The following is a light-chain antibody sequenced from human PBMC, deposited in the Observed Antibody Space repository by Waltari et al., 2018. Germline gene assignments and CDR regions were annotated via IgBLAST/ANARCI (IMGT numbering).Light chain of an antibody. Sequence: DFQMTQSQSSLSAPVGQVVTTTCRASQPISNSLAWYQQKPGKAPNVLLYAATRLESGVPSRFSGGGSGTDYTLTISSLQPEDFATYYCQEYYSTPYMFGRGTKLEIK. CDR2: AAT. CDR1: QPISNS. V-gene: IGKV1-NL1*01. CDR3: QEYYSTPYM. J-gene: IGKJ2*01.